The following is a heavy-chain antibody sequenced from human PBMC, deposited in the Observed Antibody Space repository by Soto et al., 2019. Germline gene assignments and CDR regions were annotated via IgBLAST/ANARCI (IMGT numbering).Heavy chain of an antibody. Sequence: EVQLVESGGGLVKPGGSLRLSCAASGFTFTRYSMNWVRQAPGKGLEWVSSISSTTNYIYYGDSMKGRFTISRDNAKNSLYLEMHSLRAEDKDVYYCARESEDLTSNFDYWGQGTLVTVSS. CDR1: GFTFTRYS. V-gene: IGHV3-21*06. J-gene: IGHJ4*02. CDR2: ISSTTNYI. CDR3: ARESEDLTSNFDY.